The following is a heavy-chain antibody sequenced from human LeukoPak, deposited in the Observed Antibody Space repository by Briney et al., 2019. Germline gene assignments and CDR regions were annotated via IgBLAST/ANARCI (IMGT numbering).Heavy chain of an antibody. D-gene: IGHD3-3*01. Sequence: IYYSGSTNYNPSLKSRVTISVDTSKNQFSLKLSSVTAADTAVYYCAREGSGFLENANWFDPWGQGTLVTVSS. CDR2: IYYSGST. V-gene: IGHV4-59*01. CDR3: AREGSGFLENANWFDP. J-gene: IGHJ5*02.